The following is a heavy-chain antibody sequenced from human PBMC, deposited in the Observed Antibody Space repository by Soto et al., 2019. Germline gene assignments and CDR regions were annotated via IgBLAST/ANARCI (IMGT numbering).Heavy chain of an antibody. CDR1: GYNFSSYW. Sequence: EALKNSFKGFGYNFSSYWVGWVGQIPRERPGWMGIIYPGDSDTRYSPSFQGQVTISADKSISTAYLQWSSLKASDTAMYYCARMYYDFWSGYSNLNWFDPWGQGTLVTVSS. J-gene: IGHJ5*02. CDR3: ARMYYDFWSGYSNLNWFDP. V-gene: IGHV5-51*01. D-gene: IGHD3-3*01. CDR2: IYPGDSDT.